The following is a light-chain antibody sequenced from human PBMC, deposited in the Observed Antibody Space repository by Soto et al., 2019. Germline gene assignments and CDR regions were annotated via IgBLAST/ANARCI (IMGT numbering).Light chain of an antibody. CDR1: QSVSSY. CDR3: HQYDDWPPYT. V-gene: IGKV3-11*01. Sequence: EIVLTQSPATLSLSPGERATLSCRASQSVSSYLAWYQQKPGQAPRLLIYDASNRATGIPARFSGTGSGTEFTLTISSLQSEDFAVYYCHQYDDWPPYTFGQGTKLEFK. CDR2: DAS. J-gene: IGKJ2*01.